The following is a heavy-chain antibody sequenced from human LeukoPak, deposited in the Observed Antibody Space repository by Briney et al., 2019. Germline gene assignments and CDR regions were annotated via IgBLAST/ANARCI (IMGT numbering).Heavy chain of an antibody. Sequence: ASVKVSCKVSVATLTDLSIHWVRQAPGKGLEWMGGFDPEDGETIDAQKFQGRVTMTEDTSADTAYMELRSLKSEDTAVYYCVTDVFWGQGTLVTVSS. CDR3: VTDVF. V-gene: IGHV1-24*01. CDR2: FDPEDGET. J-gene: IGHJ4*02. CDR1: VATLTDLS.